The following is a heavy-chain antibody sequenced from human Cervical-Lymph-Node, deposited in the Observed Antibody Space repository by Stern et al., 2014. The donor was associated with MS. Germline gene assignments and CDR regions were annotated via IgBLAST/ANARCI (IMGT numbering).Heavy chain of an antibody. Sequence: VQLVESGAEVKTPGSSVKVSCKAFVGSFSDYAFNWVRQAPGQGLEWLGGIVPILVTPNYAQEFQGRVTIAADESTSTTYLELKALTSEDTALYFCARSVRLASAGIFGYWGQGTVVAVSS. V-gene: IGHV1-69*01. CDR2: IVPILVTP. CDR3: ARSVRLASAGIFGY. CDR1: VGSFSDYA. J-gene: IGHJ4*02. D-gene: IGHD2-15*01.